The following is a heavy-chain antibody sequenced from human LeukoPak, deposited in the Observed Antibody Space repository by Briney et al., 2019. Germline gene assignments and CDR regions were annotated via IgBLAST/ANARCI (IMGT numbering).Heavy chain of an antibody. CDR1: GYTFTSYA. J-gene: IGHJ4*02. D-gene: IGHD3-10*01. CDR3: ARDLMVRGVIEEHFDY. Sequence: RASVKVSCKASGYTFTSYAMNWVRQAPGQGLEWMGWINTNTGNPTYAQGFTGRFVFSLDTSVSTAYLQISSLKAEDTAVYYCARDLMVRGVIEEHFDYWGQGTLVTVSS. V-gene: IGHV7-4-1*02. CDR2: INTNTGNP.